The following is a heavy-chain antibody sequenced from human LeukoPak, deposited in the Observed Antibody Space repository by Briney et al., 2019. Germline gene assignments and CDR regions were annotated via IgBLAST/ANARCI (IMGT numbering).Heavy chain of an antibody. CDR2: IIPIFGTA. CDR3: ARSGIAVAGTFDY. Sequence: ASVKVSCKDSGGTFSSYAISWVRQAPGQGLEWMGGIIPIFGTANYAQKFQGRVTITADESTSTAYMELSSLRSEDTAVYYCARSGIAVAGTFDYWGQGTLVTVSS. J-gene: IGHJ4*02. V-gene: IGHV1-69*13. D-gene: IGHD6-19*01. CDR1: GGTFSSYA.